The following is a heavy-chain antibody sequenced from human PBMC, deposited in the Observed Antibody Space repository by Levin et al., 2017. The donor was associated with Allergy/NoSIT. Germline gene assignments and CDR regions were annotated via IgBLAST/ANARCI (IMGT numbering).Heavy chain of an antibody. CDR3: AKALGFCSSTSGSYYMDV. V-gene: IGHV3-23*01. D-gene: IGHD2-2*01. J-gene: IGHJ6*03. CDR2: ISGSGGST. Sequence: PGESLKISCAASGFTFTSYAMSWVRQAPGKGLEWVSAISGSGGSTYYADSVKGRFTISRNNSEKTLYLQMNSLRAEDTAVYYCAKALGFCSSTSGSYYMDVWGKGTTVTVSS. CDR1: GFTFTSYA.